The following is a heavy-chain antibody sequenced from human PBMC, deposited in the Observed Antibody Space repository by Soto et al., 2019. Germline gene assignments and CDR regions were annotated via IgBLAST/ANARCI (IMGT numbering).Heavy chain of an antibody. J-gene: IGHJ6*02. CDR2: IYWDDAK. D-gene: IGHD3-9*01. CDR1: GISLTNSGVG. CDR3: AQMDFDLSGMDV. V-gene: IGHV2-5*02. Sequence: QITLTESGPTLVKPTQTLTLTCTFSGISLTNSGVGVSWIRQPPGKALEWLAVIYWDDAKHFSPSQKSRLTSTQATSKDPVFLTMTHMHSVDTAIYFCAQMDFDLSGMDVWGQGKRVIVSS.